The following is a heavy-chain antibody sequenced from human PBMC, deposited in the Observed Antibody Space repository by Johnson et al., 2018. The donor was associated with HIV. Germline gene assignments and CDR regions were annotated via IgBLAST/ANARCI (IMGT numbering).Heavy chain of an antibody. CDR2: ISYDGSNK. V-gene: IGHV3-30-3*01. CDR1: GFTFSSYA. D-gene: IGHD5-18*01. CDR3: ARDGGYSYGDAFDI. J-gene: IGHJ3*02. Sequence: QVQLVESGGGVVQPGRSLRLSCAASGFTFSSYAMHWVRQAPGKGLEWVAVISYDGSNKYYADSVKGRFTISRDNSKNTLYLQMNSRRAEETAGYYCARDGGYSYGDAFDIWGQGTMVTVSS.